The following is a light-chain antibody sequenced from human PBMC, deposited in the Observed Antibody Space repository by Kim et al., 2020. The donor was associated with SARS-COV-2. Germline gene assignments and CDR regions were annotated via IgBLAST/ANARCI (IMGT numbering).Light chain of an antibody. CDR1: QDIYNN. V-gene: IGKV1-33*01. J-gene: IGKJ2*03. CDR2: DAS. CDR3: QQYAKRLS. Sequence: DIQMTQSPSFLSASVGDRVTINCQASQDIYNNLNWYQQKAGKAPKLLIFDASNVDIGVPSRFSGSGSGTDFTFTISSLQPEDIATYYCQQYAKRLSFGQGTKLEI.